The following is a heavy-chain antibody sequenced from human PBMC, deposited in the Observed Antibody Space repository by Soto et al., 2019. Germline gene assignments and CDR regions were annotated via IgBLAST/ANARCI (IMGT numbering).Heavy chain of an antibody. D-gene: IGHD1-26*01. Sequence: ASVKVSCKASGYTFTSYGISWVRQAPGQGLEWMGWISAYNGNTNYAQKLQGRVTMTTDTSTSTAYMELRSLRSDDTAVYYCARDPPGIVGATWGGPPDYWGQGTLVTVSS. CDR2: ISAYNGNT. J-gene: IGHJ4*02. CDR3: ARDPPGIVGATWGGPPDY. V-gene: IGHV1-18*01. CDR1: GYTFTSYG.